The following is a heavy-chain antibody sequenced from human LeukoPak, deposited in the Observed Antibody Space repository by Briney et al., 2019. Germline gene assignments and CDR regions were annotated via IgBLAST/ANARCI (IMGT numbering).Heavy chain of an antibody. Sequence: ASVKVSCKASGYTFTGYYMHWVRQAPGQGLEWMGWISAYNGNTNYAQKLQGRVTMTTDTSTSTAYMELRSLRSDDTAVYYCARDAGPRITMVRGVMVWGQGTLVTVSS. V-gene: IGHV1-18*04. CDR3: ARDAGPRITMVRGVMV. CDR2: ISAYNGNT. CDR1: GYTFTGYY. J-gene: IGHJ4*02. D-gene: IGHD3-10*01.